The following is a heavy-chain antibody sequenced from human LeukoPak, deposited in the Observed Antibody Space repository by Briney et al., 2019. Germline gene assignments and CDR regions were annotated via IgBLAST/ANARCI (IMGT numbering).Heavy chain of an antibody. J-gene: IGHJ4*02. CDR1: GFTVTSNY. CDR2: LYSDGTT. V-gene: IGHV3-53*01. Sequence: GGSLRLSCAASGFTVTSNYMSWVRQAPGKGLEWVSVLYSDGTTYYADSVKGRFTISRDNSKNTLSPQLNNLRADDTAVYYCARAASDSNGYTANHDYWGQGTLVTVSS. CDR3: ARAASDSNGYTANHDY. D-gene: IGHD3-22*01.